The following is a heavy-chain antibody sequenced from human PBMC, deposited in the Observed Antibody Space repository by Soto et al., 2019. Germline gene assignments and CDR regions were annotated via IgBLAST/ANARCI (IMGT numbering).Heavy chain of an antibody. CDR2: ISSSSSTI. CDR3: ARDPYSSSWFGMDV. CDR1: GFTFSSYS. D-gene: IGHD6-13*01. V-gene: IGHV3-48*02. J-gene: IGHJ6*02. Sequence: VGSLRLSCAASGFTFSSYSMNWVRQAPGKGLEWVSYISSSSSTIYYADSVKGRFTISRDNAKNSLYLQMNSLRDEDTAVYYCARDPYSSSWFGMDVWGQGTTVTISS.